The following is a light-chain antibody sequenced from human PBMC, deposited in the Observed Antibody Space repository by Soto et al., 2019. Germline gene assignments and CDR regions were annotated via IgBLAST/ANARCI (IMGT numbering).Light chain of an antibody. V-gene: IGKV3-20*01. CDR1: QSVSNNY. CDR3: QQYGSSGT. CDR2: GAS. Sequence: EILLTQFPGSLSLSPGESAPLSCRASQSVSNNYLAWYQQKPGQAPRLLIYGASNRATGITDTFSGGGSGTDFTLTISRLEPEDFAVYYCQQYGSSGTVGQGTKV. J-gene: IGKJ1*01.